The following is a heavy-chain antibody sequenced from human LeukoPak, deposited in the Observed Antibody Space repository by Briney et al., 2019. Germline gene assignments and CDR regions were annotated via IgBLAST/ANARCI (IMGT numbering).Heavy chain of an antibody. D-gene: IGHD6-13*01. Sequence: AGGSLRLSCAASGFTFSSYSMNWVRQAPGKGLEWVSSISSSSSYIYYADSVKGRFTISRDNAKNSLYLQMNSLRAEDTAVYYCARSGYSSSWLTDYWGQGTLVTVSS. CDR1: GFTFSSYS. J-gene: IGHJ4*02. V-gene: IGHV3-21*01. CDR3: ARSGYSSSWLTDY. CDR2: ISSSSSYI.